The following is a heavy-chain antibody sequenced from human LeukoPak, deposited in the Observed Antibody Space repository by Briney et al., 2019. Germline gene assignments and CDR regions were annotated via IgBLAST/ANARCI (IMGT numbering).Heavy chain of an antibody. J-gene: IGHJ4*01. Sequence: GGSLRLSCAASGLTFSSYAMSWVRQAPGKGLEWVSAISGSGGSTYYADSVKGRFTISRDNSKNTLYLQMNSLRAEDTAVYYCAKRAYGSGSYYNYFDYWGQRTLVTVSS. V-gene: IGHV3-23*01. D-gene: IGHD3-10*01. CDR2: ISGSGGST. CDR3: AKRAYGSGSYYNYFDY. CDR1: GLTFSSYA.